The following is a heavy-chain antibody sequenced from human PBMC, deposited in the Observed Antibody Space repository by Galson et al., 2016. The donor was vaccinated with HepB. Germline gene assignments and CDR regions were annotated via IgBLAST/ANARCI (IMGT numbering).Heavy chain of an antibody. V-gene: IGHV4-4*02. CDR1: GGSISSSNW. D-gene: IGHD3-10*01. Sequence: SETLSLTCAVSGGSISSSNWWSWVRQPPGKGLEWIAEIYHTGLTTYNPSLKSRVTISMDKSKNHLALDLNSVTAADTAVYYCAGEFAADAFDIWGEGTMVTVSS. J-gene: IGHJ3*02. CDR2: IYHTGLT. CDR3: AGEFAADAFDI.